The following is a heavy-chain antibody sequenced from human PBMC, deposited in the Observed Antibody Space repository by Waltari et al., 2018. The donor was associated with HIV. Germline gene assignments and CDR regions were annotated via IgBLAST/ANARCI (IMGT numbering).Heavy chain of an antibody. CDR1: RFTFPDYY. V-gene: IGHV1-2*02. J-gene: IGHJ4*02. CDR3: ARDWWQLPSGGYFFDY. D-gene: IGHD2-15*01. Sequence: QVQLVQSGAEVKKPGASVKVSCTASRFTFPDYYVHWVRQAPGQGLEWMGWINPKSGVTHFAQNFQGRINMTRDTSIKTAYLELSRLQSDDTAVYYCARDWWQLPSGGYFFDYWGQGTLVTVSS. CDR2: INPKSGVT.